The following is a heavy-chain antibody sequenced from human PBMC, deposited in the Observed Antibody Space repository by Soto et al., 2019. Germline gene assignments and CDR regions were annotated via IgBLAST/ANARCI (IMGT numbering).Heavy chain of an antibody. V-gene: IGHV3-23*01. CDR1: GFTFSSYA. CDR2: ISGSGGST. J-gene: IGHJ4*02. Sequence: GGSLRLSCAASGFTFSSYAMSWVRQAPGKGLEWVSAISGSGGSTYYADSVKGRFTISRDNSKNTLYLQMNSLRAEDTAVYYCADCSGGSCYSPHWGQGTLVTVSS. CDR3: ADCSGGSCYSPH. D-gene: IGHD2-15*01.